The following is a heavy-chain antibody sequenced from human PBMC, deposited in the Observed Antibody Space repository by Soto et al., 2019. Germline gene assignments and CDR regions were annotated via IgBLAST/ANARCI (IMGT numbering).Heavy chain of an antibody. J-gene: IGHJ3*02. CDR2: IIPMFGST. Sequence: QVQLVQSGAEVKKPGSSVKVSCKASGGTFSTYSVSWVRQAPGQGLEWMGGIIPMFGSTKYAQTFQDRVTVTVQQSTSTVYMALSSLRSDATAAYYCARSQGGEFQLLYAFDIWGQGTKVTVSS. CDR1: GGTFSTYS. V-gene: IGHV1-69*01. CDR3: ARSQGGEFQLLYAFDI. D-gene: IGHD1-26*01.